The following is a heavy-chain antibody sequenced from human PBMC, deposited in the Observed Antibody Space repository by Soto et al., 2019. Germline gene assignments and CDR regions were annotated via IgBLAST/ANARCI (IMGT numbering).Heavy chain of an antibody. D-gene: IGHD2-8*01. Sequence: GESLKISCTGSGFSFFSYAMSWVRQAPGKGLEWVSTISGSGGHTYYADSVKGRFVVSRDNDKNTVYLHMSSLTGEDTAVYFCAKIEMGWFAHWGQGTQVTVSS. J-gene: IGHJ5*02. CDR3: AKIEMGWFAH. CDR1: GFSFFSYA. V-gene: IGHV3-23*01. CDR2: ISGSGGHT.